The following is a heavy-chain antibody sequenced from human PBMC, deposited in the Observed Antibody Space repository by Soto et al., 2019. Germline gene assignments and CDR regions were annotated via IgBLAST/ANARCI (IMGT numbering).Heavy chain of an antibody. CDR1: GGSINNYY. CDR2: IHYGGTT. V-gene: IGHV4-59*01. CDR3: GRVGPHGATMSCPGACFDP. J-gene: IGHJ5*02. D-gene: IGHD3-22*01. Sequence: PSETLSLTCTVSGGSINNYYWSWIRQSPGKGLEWIGYIHYGGTTKYNPSLKSRVTMSVDTSRNQFSLNLDSVTAADTAVYFCGRVGPHGATMSCPGACFDPWGRGPLV.